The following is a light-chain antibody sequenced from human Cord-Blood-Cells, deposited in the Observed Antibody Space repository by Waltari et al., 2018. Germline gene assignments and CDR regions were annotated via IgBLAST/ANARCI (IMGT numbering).Light chain of an antibody. V-gene: IGLV2-14*01. CDR1: SSAVGGYTS. J-gene: IGLJ1*01. Sequence: QSALTPPPSVSGSPGPSIALPCPGPSSAVGGYTSVSWYQQHPGQAPKLMIYEVSNRPSGVSNRFSGSKSGNTASLTISGLQAEDEADYYCSSYTSSSLYVFGTGTKVTVL. CDR3: SSYTSSSLYV. CDR2: EVS.